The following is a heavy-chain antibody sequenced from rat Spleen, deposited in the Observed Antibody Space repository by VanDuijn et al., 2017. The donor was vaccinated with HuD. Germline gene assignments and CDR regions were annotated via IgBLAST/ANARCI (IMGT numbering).Heavy chain of an antibody. CDR3: ARGGSDGTHYYGNWFVY. D-gene: IGHD1-12*02. CDR2: INKDSSTI. V-gene: IGHV4-2*01. Sequence: EVKLVESGGGLVQPGRSLKLSCAASGFNFNDYWMGWVRQAPGKGLEWIGEINKDSSTINYTPSLKDKFTISRDNAQNTLYLQMSKLGSDDTAIYYCARGGSDGTHYYGNWFVYWGQGTLVTVSS. J-gene: IGHJ3*01. CDR1: GFNFNDYW.